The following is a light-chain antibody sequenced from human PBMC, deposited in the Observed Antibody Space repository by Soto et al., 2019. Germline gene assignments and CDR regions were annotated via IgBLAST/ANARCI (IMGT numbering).Light chain of an antibody. CDR3: RQQKRDPLT. CDR2: AAS. CDR1: QGIRND. Sequence: DIQMTQSPSSLSASVGARVTITCRASQGIRNDLGWYQQKPGKAPKRLIYAASSLQSGVPSRFSGSGSGTEVTLTISSLQPEDFATDYRRQQKRDPLTFGGGTKEEIK. V-gene: IGKV1-17*01. J-gene: IGKJ4*01.